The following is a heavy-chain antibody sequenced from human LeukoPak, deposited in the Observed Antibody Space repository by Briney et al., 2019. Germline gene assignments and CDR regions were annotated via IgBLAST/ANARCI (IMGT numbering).Heavy chain of an antibody. D-gene: IGHD3-9*01. CDR2: TRYDGSRK. V-gene: IGHV3-30*02. J-gene: IGHJ6*03. Sequence: GGSLRLSCAASGFTFSTYGMHWVRQAPDKGLEWVAFTRYDGSRKYYADSVKGRFTISRDNSKNTLYLQMNSLRAEDTAMYYCARDLTDYYYYYYMDVWGKGTTVTISS. CDR1: GFTFSTYG. CDR3: ARDLTDYYYYYYMDV.